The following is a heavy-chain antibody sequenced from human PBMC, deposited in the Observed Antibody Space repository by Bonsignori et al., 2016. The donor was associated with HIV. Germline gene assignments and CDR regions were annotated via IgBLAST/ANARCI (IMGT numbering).Heavy chain of an antibody. CDR2: IYPDDSDT. Sequence: VRQMPGKGLEWMGLIYPDDSDTRYSPSFQGQVIISVDKSINTAYLQWSSLKASDTAIYYCARRATGVAEYFQHWGQGTLVTVSS. D-gene: IGHD1-14*01. CDR3: ARRATGVAEYFQH. J-gene: IGHJ1*01. V-gene: IGHV5-51*01.